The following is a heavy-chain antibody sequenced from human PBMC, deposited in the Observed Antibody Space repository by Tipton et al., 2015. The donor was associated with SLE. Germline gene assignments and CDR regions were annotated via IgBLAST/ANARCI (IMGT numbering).Heavy chain of an antibody. D-gene: IGHD2-2*01. CDR2: TYYRSKWYN. J-gene: IGHJ3*02. CDR3: AREDCSSTSCYQDAFDI. Sequence: PGLVKPSQTLSLTCAISGDSVSSNSATWNWIRQSPSRGLEWLGRTYYRSKWYNDYAVSVKSRITINPDTSKNQSSLQLNSVTPEDTAVYYCAREDCSSTSCYQDAFDIWGQGTMVTVSS. CDR1: GDSVSSNSAT. V-gene: IGHV6-1*01.